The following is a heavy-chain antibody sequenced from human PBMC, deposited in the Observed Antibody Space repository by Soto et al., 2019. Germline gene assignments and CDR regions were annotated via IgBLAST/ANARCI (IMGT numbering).Heavy chain of an antibody. J-gene: IGHJ4*02. D-gene: IGHD3-16*01. Sequence: LSLTCTVAGGSISRRNHYWGWVRQPPGKGLEWVASIHHTGATYYNPSLRSRIKMSIDTSKNPFSLSLASVTASYTATYFCETNTYYDHNSGYNDSWGQGTLVTVSS. CDR3: ETNTYYDHNSGYNDS. V-gene: IGHV4-39*01. CDR2: IHHTGAT. CDR1: GGSISRRNHY.